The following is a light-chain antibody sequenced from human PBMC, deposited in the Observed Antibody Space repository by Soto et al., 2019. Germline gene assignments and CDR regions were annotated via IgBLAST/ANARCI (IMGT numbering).Light chain of an antibody. CDR2: GAS. CDR3: QQYGSSPPVT. CDR1: QSVRSNY. Sequence: EIVLTQSPGALSLSPGERATLSCRASQSVRSNYLAWYQQKPGQAPRLLIYGASSRATGIPDRFSGSGSGTDFTLTISTLEPEDFEVYYCQQYGSSPPVTFGGGTRVEIK. J-gene: IGKJ4*01. V-gene: IGKV3-20*01.